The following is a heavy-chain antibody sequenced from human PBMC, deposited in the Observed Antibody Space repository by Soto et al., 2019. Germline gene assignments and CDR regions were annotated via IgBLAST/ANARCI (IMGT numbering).Heavy chain of an antibody. Sequence: VGSVRLSCASSVFTFSSYAMSCVRHSPGKGLEWVSAISGSGGSTYYADSVKGRFTISRDNSKNTMYLQMNSLRAEDTAVYYCAKDRGGDSSPFEYWGQGTLVSVS. CDR2: ISGSGGST. J-gene: IGHJ4*02. V-gene: IGHV3-23*01. CDR3: AKDRGGDSSPFEY. D-gene: IGHD6-13*01. CDR1: VFTFSSYA.